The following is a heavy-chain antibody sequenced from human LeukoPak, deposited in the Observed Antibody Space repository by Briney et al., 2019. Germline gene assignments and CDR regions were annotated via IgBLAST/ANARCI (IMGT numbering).Heavy chain of an antibody. V-gene: IGHV4-59*08. CDR2: IYYSGST. CDR3: ARPPIQYDYVWGSCRPWYFDS. Sequence: SETLSLTCTVSGGSISSYYRSWIRQPPGKGLEWIGYIYYSGSTNYNPSLKSRVTISVETSKNQFSLKLSSLTAADISVCYGARPPIQYDYVWGSCRPWYFDSWGQGTLVTVSS. D-gene: IGHD3-16*02. J-gene: IGHJ4*02. CDR1: GGSISSYY.